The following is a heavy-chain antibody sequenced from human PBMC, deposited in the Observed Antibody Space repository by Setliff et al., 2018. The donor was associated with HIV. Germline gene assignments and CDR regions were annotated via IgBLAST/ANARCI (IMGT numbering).Heavy chain of an antibody. J-gene: IGHJ4*02. D-gene: IGHD6-13*01. CDR1: RFTFSDYT. V-gene: IGHV3-30-3*01. CDR2: ISYDGSNK. CDR3: AKNLYRSGWSPLDY. Sequence: PGGSLRLSCAASRFTFSDYTMHWVRQAPGKGLEWVASISYDGSNKYYADSVEGRFTISRDNSKNTLYLQMNSLRAEDTAVYYCAKNLYRSGWSPLDYWGQGTLVTVSS.